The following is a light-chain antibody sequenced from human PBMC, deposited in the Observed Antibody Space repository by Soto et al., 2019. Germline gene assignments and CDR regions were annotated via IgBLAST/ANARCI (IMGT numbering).Light chain of an antibody. CDR2: GAS. Sequence: EIVMTQSPATLSVSPGERATLSCRAIRSVTGTLAWYQQKPGKAPRLLIYGASTRATGIPARFSGSGSGTEFTLTISSLQSEDFAVYYCQQYNNWPPLTFGGGTKVEIK. J-gene: IGKJ4*01. CDR1: RSVTGT. CDR3: QQYNNWPPLT. V-gene: IGKV3-15*01.